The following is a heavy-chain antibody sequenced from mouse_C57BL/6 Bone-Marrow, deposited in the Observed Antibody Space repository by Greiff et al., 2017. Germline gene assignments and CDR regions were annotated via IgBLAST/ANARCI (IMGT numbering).Heavy chain of an antibody. V-gene: IGHV5-4*01. J-gene: IGHJ4*01. D-gene: IGHD2-12*01. CDR1: GFTFSSYA. Sequence: EVHLVESGGGLVKPGGSLKLSCAASGFTFSSYAMSWVRQTPEKRLEWVATISDGGSYTYYPDNVKGRFTISRDNAKNNLYLQMSHLKSEDTAMYYCAREGGYSVNARDYGGRGTSVTVSS. CDR3: AREGGYSVNARDY. CDR2: ISDGGSYT.